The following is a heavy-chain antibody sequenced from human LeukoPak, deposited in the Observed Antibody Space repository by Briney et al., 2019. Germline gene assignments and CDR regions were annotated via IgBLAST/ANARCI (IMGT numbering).Heavy chain of an antibody. D-gene: IGHD5-12*01. CDR2: IKCDSGGT. J-gene: IGHJ3*02. CDR1: GYTFTAYY. V-gene: IGHV1-2*02. CDR3: ARVRGYDSDAFDI. Sequence: GASVKVSCKASGYTFTAYYMHWVRQAPGQGLEWMGWIKCDSGGTEYSRNYRGRVTMTRDTSISTAYMELTRLTSDDTAVYYCARVRGYDSDAFDIWGQGTMVTVSS.